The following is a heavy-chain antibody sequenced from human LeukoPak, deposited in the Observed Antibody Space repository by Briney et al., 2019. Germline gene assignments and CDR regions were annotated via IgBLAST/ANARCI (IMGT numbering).Heavy chain of an antibody. CDR1: GGSITSYY. V-gene: IGHV4-59*12. CDR3: ARRRGWKQQLVYFDY. Sequence: PSETLSLTCTVSGGSITSYYWSWIRQPPGKGLEWIGYLLHSGTRSYNPSLKGRVTISADTTKNQIFLTLNSATAADTALYYCARRRGWKQQLVYFDYGGQGTLATVSS. J-gene: IGHJ4*02. D-gene: IGHD6-13*01. CDR2: LLHSGTR.